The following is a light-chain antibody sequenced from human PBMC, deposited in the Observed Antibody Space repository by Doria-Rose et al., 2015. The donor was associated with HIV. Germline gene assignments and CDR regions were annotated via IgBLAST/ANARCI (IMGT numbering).Light chain of an antibody. CDR3: QQYDSSPFT. V-gene: IGKV3-20*01. J-gene: IGKJ3*01. CDR1: QSVTNNY. Sequence: CRASQSVTNNYLAWYQQRPGQAPRLLIYDASSRATGVPDRFRGSGSGTDFTLTISRLEPEDFAVYFCQQYDSSPFTFGPGTKVDIK. CDR2: DAS.